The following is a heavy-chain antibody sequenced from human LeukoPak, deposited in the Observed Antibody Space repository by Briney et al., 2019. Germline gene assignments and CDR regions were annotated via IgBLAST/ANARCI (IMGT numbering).Heavy chain of an antibody. CDR3: AKDPMVRGVGPFDY. CDR2: ISGSGGST. J-gene: IGHJ4*02. D-gene: IGHD3-10*01. V-gene: IGHV3-23*01. Sequence: GGSLRLSCAAPGFTFSSYAMSWVRQAPGKGLEWVSAISGSGGSTYYADSVKGRFTISRDNSKNTLYLQMNSLRAEDTAVYYCAKDPMVRGVGPFDYWGQGTLVTVSS. CDR1: GFTFSSYA.